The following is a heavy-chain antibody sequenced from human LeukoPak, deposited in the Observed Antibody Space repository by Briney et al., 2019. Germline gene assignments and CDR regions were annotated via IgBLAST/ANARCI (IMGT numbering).Heavy chain of an antibody. CDR3: ARVVTHCSSTSCPSYYFDY. CDR1: GGSISSGGYY. J-gene: IGHJ4*02. Sequence: PSQTLSLTCTVSGGSISSGGYYWSWLRQHPGKGLEWIVYIYHSGSTYYNPSLKSRVTISVDTSKNQFSLKLSSVTAADTAVYYCARVVTHCSSTSCPSYYFDYWGQGTLVTVSS. V-gene: IGHV4-31*03. D-gene: IGHD2-2*01. CDR2: IYHSGST.